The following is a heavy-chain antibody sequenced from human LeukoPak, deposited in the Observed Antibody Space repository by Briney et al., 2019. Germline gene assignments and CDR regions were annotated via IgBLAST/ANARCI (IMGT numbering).Heavy chain of an antibody. CDR2: ISGSGGST. J-gene: IGHJ3*02. D-gene: IGHD6-13*01. CDR1: GFTFSSYA. CDR3: AKLYLAAAGNKNDAFDI. Sequence: GGSLRLSCAASGFTFSSYAMSWVRQAPGKGLEWVSAISGSGGSTYYADSVKGRFTISRDNSKNTLYLQMNSLRAEDTAVYYCAKLYLAAAGNKNDAFDIWGQGTMVTVSS. V-gene: IGHV3-23*01.